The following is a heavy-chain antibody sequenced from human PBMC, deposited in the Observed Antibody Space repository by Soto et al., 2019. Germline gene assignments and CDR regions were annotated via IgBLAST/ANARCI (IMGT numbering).Heavy chain of an antibody. D-gene: IGHD2-21*02. CDR3: TRHIVVVTALIDY. V-gene: IGHV3-49*04. CDR1: GFTFGYYA. CDR2: IRSKAYGGTT. J-gene: IGHJ4*02. Sequence: GGSLRLSCTASGFTFGYYAMSWVRRAPGKGLEWVGFIRSKAYGGTTEYAASVKGRFTISRDDSKSIAYLQMNSLKTEDTAVYYCTRHIVVVTALIDYWGQGTLVTVSS.